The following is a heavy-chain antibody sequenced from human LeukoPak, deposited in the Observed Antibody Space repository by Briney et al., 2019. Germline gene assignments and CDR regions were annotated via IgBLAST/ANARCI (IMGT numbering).Heavy chain of an antibody. Sequence: GGSLRLSCVASEFTFSSHAMNWVRQAPGKGLEWVAVISYDGSNKYYADSVKGRFTISRDNSKNTLYLQMNSLRAEDTAVYYCARDLGYSSSWAFDYWGQGTLVTVSS. CDR1: EFTFSSHA. CDR2: ISYDGSNK. J-gene: IGHJ4*02. D-gene: IGHD6-6*01. CDR3: ARDLGYSSSWAFDY. V-gene: IGHV3-30-3*01.